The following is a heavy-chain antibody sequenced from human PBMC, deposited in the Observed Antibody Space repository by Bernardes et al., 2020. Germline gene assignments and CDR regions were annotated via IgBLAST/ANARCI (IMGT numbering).Heavy chain of an antibody. Sequence: GGSLRLSCATSGFTVSINFISWVRQAPGKGLEWVSLIYSGGSTYYADSVKGRFTISRDNSKNTLYLQMNSLRAEDTAVYYCAARPPYYYDSTDAFDIWGQGTMVTVSS. J-gene: IGHJ3*02. D-gene: IGHD3-22*01. CDR2: IYSGGST. CDR1: GFTVSINF. V-gene: IGHV3-53*01. CDR3: AARPPYYYDSTDAFDI.